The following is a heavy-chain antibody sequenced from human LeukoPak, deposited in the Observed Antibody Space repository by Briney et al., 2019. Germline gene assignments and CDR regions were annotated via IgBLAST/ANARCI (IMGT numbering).Heavy chain of an antibody. CDR1: GFTFSNYG. D-gene: IGHD1-26*01. CDR3: PKTGHFRGSFLDC. V-gene: IGHV3-23*01. Sequence: GGSLRLSCAASGFTFSNYGMSWVRQAPGKRLEWVSTITENGSNKYYADSVKVRFTISRDNSKNSLYLQMNSLRTEDAALYYRPKTGHFRGSFLDCWGQGALVTLSS. J-gene: IGHJ4*02. CDR2: ITENGSNK.